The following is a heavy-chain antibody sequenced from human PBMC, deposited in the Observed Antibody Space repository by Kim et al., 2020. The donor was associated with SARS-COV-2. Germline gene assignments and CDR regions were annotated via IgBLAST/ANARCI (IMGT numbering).Heavy chain of an antibody. V-gene: IGHV7-4-1*02. CDR1: GYTFTSYA. D-gene: IGHD2-2*02. CDR3: ARTGVVVVPAAIRYYYYYMDG. J-gene: IGHJ6*03. CDR2: INTNTGNP. Sequence: ASVKVSCKASGYTFTSYAMNWVRQAPGQGLEWMGWINTNTGNPTYAQGFTGRFVFSLDTSVSTAYLQISSLKAEDTAVYYCARTGVVVVPAAIRYYYYYMDGWGKGTTVTVSS.